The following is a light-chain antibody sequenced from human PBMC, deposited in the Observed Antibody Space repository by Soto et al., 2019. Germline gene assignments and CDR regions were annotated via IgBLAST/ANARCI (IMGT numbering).Light chain of an antibody. CDR2: GAS. V-gene: IGKV3-15*01. CDR3: QQYDNWPLT. CDR1: QSVRSN. J-gene: IGKJ4*01. Sequence: EVVMTQSPATLSVSPGEGATLSCRASQSVRSNLAWYQKKPGQSHRLLIYGASTRATAVPARFSGSGSGTEFTLTISSLQSGDFAVYYCQQYDNWPLTFGGGTQVEIK.